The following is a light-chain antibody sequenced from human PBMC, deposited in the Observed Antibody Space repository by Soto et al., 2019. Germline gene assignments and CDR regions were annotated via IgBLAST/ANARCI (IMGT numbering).Light chain of an antibody. CDR3: ASWEDSLNGWV. Sequence: QSVLTQPPSVSGAPGQRVTISCTGSSSNIGAGYDVHWYQQLPGTAPKLLINGHTNGPSGVPERFSGSKSGTSASLAITGLQSGDEADYYCASWEDSLNGWVIGGGTKLTVL. J-gene: IGLJ3*02. CDR1: SSNIGAGYD. CDR2: GHT. V-gene: IGLV1-40*01.